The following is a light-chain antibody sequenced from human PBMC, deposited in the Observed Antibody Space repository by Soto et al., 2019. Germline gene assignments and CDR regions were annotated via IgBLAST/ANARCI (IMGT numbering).Light chain of an antibody. Sequence: DIQVTQSPSSLSASVGDRVTITCRSSQAIFTFLTWYQQKEGKAPRFLIYATSNLQSGVPSRFSGTGSGTEFTLTISSLQPEDFATYFCQQGYSLPITFGQGTRLDIK. CDR3: QQGYSLPIT. CDR1: QAIFTF. J-gene: IGKJ5*01. CDR2: ATS. V-gene: IGKV1-39*01.